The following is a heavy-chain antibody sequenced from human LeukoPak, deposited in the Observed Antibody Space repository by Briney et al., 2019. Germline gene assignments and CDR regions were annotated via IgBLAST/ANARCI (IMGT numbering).Heavy chain of an antibody. Sequence: GGSLRLSCAASGFTFSSYWMSWVRQAPGKGLEWVANIKQDGSEKYYVDSVKGRFTISRDNAKNSLYLQMNSLRAEDTAVYYCARDSCSGGSCYLSWGQGTLVTVSS. CDR3: ARDSCSGGSCYLS. D-gene: IGHD2-15*01. CDR2: IKQDGSEK. V-gene: IGHV3-7*01. J-gene: IGHJ4*02. CDR1: GFTFSSYW.